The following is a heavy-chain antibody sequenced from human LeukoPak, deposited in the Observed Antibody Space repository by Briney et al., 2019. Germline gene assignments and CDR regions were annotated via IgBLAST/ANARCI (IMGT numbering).Heavy chain of an antibody. D-gene: IGHD4-17*01. J-gene: IGHJ4*02. CDR1: GYTFTSYG. Sequence: ASVKVSCKASGYTFTSYGISWVRQAPGQGLEWMGWISAYNGNTNYARKLQGRVTMTTDTSTSTAYMELRSLRSDDTAVYYCARDGETYGDYDVPPGYWSQGTLVTVSS. CDR2: ISAYNGNT. CDR3: ARDGETYGDYDVPPGY. V-gene: IGHV1-18*01.